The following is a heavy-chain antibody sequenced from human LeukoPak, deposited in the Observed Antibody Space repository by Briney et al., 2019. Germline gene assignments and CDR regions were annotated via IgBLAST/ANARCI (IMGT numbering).Heavy chain of an antibody. V-gene: IGHV3-7*01. CDR1: GFTFSNYW. D-gene: IGHD4-17*01. Sequence: GGSLRLSCAASGFTFSNYWMAWVRQSPGKGLEWVANIKQDGIEKNYVDSVRGRFTISRDNAKSSLFLQMSPLRGDDTAVYYCARDQDGALDYWGQGSLVTVSS. CDR2: IKQDGIEK. CDR3: ARDQDGALDY. J-gene: IGHJ4*02.